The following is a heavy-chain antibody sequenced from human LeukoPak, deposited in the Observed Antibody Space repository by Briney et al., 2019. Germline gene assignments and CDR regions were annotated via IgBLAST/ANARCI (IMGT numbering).Heavy chain of an antibody. CDR1: GGSISSYY. D-gene: IGHD6-6*01. V-gene: IGHV4-59*08. Sequence: PWETLPLTCTASGGSISSYYWSWIRQPPGKGLEWIGYIYYSGSTNYNPSLKSRVTISVDTSKNQFSLKLSSVTAADTAVYYCARRATSSSSSFDYWGQGTLVTDPS. CDR2: IYYSGST. CDR3: ARRATSSSSSFDY. J-gene: IGHJ4*02.